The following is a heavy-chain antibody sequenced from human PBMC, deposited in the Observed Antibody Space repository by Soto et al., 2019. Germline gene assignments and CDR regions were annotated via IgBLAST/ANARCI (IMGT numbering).Heavy chain of an antibody. CDR2: IKEDGSEK. CDR1: GFAFSSSW. Sequence: GGSLRLSCAASGFAFSSSWMSWVRQAPGKGLEWVADIKEDGSEKDYVDPVKGRFTITRDNAKNSLYLQMNNLRAEDTAVYFCTRKRFGMDVWGQGTTVTVSS. CDR3: TRKRFGMDV. J-gene: IGHJ6*02. V-gene: IGHV3-7*03.